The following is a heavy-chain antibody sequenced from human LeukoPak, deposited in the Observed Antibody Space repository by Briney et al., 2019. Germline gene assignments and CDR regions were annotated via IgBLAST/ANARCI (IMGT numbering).Heavy chain of an antibody. Sequence: GASVKVSCKASGYTFTGYYMHWVRQAPGQGLEWMGWINPNSGGTNYAQKFQGWVTMTRDTSISTAYMELSRLRSDDTAVYYCARVRDELRYFDWLSYRDYYGMDVWGQGTTVTVSS. CDR2: INPNSGGT. V-gene: IGHV1-2*04. D-gene: IGHD3-9*01. CDR3: ARVRDELRYFDWLSYRDYYGMDV. J-gene: IGHJ6*02. CDR1: GYTFTGYY.